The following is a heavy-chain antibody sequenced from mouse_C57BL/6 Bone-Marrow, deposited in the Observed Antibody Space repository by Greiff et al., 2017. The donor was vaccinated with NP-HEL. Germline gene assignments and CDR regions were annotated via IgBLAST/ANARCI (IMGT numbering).Heavy chain of an antibody. D-gene: IGHD2-4*01. J-gene: IGHJ2*01. CDR3: SRNDYALYYVYY. CDR2: IYPGGGYT. V-gene: IGHV1-63*01. CDR1: GYTFTNYW. Sequence: VKLMESGAELVRPGTSVKMSCKASGYTFTNYWIGWAKQRPGHGLEWIGDIYPGGGYTNYNEKFKGKATLTADKSSSTAYMQFSSLTSEDSAIYSVSRNDYALYYVYYWDQGTTLTVSS.